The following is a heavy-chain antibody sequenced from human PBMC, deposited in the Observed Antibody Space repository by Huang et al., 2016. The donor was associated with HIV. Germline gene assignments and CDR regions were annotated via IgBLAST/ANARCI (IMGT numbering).Heavy chain of an antibody. J-gene: IGHJ2*01. Sequence: QQQLQQWGAGLLKPSETLSLTCAVYGGSFTNYYWGWIRQPPGKGLEWIGEIHNGGSTQYSPSLKSRVTISLDTSKNQVSLKLTSVSAADTAVYYGVRGPRYVSADWYARLRNYWFFDLWGRGSLVSVSS. CDR1: GGSFTNYY. V-gene: IGHV4-34*01. D-gene: IGHD3-9*01. CDR2: IHNGGST. CDR3: VRGPRYVSADWYARLRNYWFFDL.